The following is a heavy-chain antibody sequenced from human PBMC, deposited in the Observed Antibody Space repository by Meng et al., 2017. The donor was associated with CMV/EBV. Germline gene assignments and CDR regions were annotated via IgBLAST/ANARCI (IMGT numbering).Heavy chain of an antibody. CDR2: IFSNDEK. CDR1: GFSLSNARMG. J-gene: IGHJ6*02. D-gene: IGHD6-6*01. CDR3: AREYSSSSGYYYYGMDV. V-gene: IGHV2-26*01. Sequence: SGPTLVKPTETLTLTCTVSGFSLSNARMGVSWIRQPPGKALEWLAHIFSNDEKSYSTSLKSRLTISKDTSKSQVVLTMTNVDPVDTATYYCAREYSSSSGYYYYGMDVWGQGTTVTVSS.